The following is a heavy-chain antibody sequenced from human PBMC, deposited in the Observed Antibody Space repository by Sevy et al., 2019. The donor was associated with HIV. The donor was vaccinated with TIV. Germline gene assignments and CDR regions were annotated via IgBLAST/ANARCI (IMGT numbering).Heavy chain of an antibody. CDR1: GFTFSSYW. D-gene: IGHD1-26*01. CDR2: IYSGEYT. Sequence: GGSLRLSCAASGFTFSSYWMSWVRQAPGKGLEWVSVIYSGEYTYYADSVKGRFTISRDISKNTLNLEMNNLRAEDTAIYYCATTSTPLYYYALDVWGQGTTVTVSS. CDR3: ATTSTPLYYYALDV. V-gene: IGHV3-53*01. J-gene: IGHJ6*02.